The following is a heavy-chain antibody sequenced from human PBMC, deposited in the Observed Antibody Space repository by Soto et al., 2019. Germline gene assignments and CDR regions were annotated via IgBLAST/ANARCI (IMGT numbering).Heavy chain of an antibody. CDR3: ARDPEGLAAAGKDYYYYGMDV. V-gene: IGHV1-46*01. D-gene: IGHD6-13*01. Sequence: ASVKVSCKASGYTFTSYYMHWVRQAPGQGLEWTGIINPSGGSTSYAQKFQGRVTMTRDTSTSTVYMELSSLRSEDTAVYYCARDPEGLAAAGKDYYYYGMDVWGQGTTVTVS. J-gene: IGHJ6*02. CDR2: INPSGGST. CDR1: GYTFTSYY.